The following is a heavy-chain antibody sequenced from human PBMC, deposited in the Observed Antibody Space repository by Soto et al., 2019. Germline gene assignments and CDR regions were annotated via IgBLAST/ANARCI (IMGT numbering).Heavy chain of an antibody. CDR2: IYHSGST. CDR3: ARDRASCHLSCDMDV. V-gene: IGHV4-30-2*01. Sequence: SETLSLTCAVSGGSISSGGYSWSWIRQPPGKGLEWIGYIYHSGSTYYNPSLKSRVTISVDRSKNQFSLKLSSVTAADTAVYYCARDRASCHLSCDMDVWGQGTTVTVSS. CDR1: GGSISSGGYS. D-gene: IGHD2-2*01. J-gene: IGHJ6*02.